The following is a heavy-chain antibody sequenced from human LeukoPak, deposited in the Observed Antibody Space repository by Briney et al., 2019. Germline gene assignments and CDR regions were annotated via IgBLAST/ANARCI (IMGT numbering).Heavy chain of an antibody. CDR1: GFTFSSYG. CDR2: IRYDGSNK. D-gene: IGHD2-2*02. J-gene: IGHJ4*02. CDR3: ASLGCSSTSCYNY. V-gene: IGHV3-30*02. Sequence: PGGSLRLSCAASGFTFSSYGMHWVRQAPGKGLEWVAFIRYDGSNKYYADSVKGRFTISRDNAKNSLYLQMNSLRAEDTAVYYCASLGCSSTSCYNYWGQGTLVTVSS.